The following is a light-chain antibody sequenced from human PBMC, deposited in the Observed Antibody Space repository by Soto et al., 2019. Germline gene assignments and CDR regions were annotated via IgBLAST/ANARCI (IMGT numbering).Light chain of an antibody. CDR2: AAS. CDR3: QQLNSYPIT. V-gene: IGKV1-9*01. Sequence: IQLTQSPSLLSASVGDRVTITCRASQDMSSDLAWYQQKPGKAPKPLIYAASTLQSGVPSRFSGSGSGTEFTLTISSLQPEDFATYYCQQLNSYPITFGQGTRLEIK. J-gene: IGKJ5*01. CDR1: QDMSSD.